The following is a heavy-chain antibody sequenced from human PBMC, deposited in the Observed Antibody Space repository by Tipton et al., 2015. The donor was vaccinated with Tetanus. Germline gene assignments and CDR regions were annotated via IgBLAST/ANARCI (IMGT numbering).Heavy chain of an antibody. D-gene: IGHD3-10*01. J-gene: IGHJ4*02. V-gene: IGHV1-8*01. Sequence: QSGAEVMKPGVSVKVSCKTSGYTFIRYDINWVRQATGQGLESIGWMNPDSGRTGYAQKFQGRVTMTRDTSISTAYMELSDLGSDDTAVYYCARCDLWFGESLDHLYDYWGQRALVTVSS. CDR1: GYTFIRYD. CDR3: ARCDLWFGESLDHLYDY. CDR2: MNPDSGRT.